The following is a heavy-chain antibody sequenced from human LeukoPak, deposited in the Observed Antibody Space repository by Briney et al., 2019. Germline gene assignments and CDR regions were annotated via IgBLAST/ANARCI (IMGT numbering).Heavy chain of an antibody. Sequence: SETLSLTCTVSGGSISAYYWTWIRQPPGKGLEWLGYIFYSGNTKYNPSLKSRVTISIDTSENQFSLKLSSVTAADTAVYYCAYYYDSSGFYPEMSWGQGILVTVSS. CDR3: AYYYDSSGFYPEMS. D-gene: IGHD3-22*01. CDR1: GGSISAYY. V-gene: IGHV4-59*08. CDR2: IFYSGNT. J-gene: IGHJ4*02.